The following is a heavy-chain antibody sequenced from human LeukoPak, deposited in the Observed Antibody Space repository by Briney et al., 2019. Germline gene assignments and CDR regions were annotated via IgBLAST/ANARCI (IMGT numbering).Heavy chain of an antibody. Sequence: SETLSLTCTVSGGSISSSSFYWGWIRQPPGKGLEWIGSIYYSGSTYYNPSLKSRVTISADASKNHFSLKLNSVTAADTAVYYCARPRGPSLGDYFDYWGQGTLVTVSS. CDR1: GGSISSSSFY. J-gene: IGHJ4*02. V-gene: IGHV4-39*02. CDR2: IYYSGST. CDR3: ARPRGPSLGDYFDY.